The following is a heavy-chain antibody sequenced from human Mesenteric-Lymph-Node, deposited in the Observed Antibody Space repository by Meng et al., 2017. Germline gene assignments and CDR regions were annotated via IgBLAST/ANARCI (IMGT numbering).Heavy chain of an antibody. J-gene: IGHJ3*01. D-gene: IGHD6-13*01. CDR1: GGSFSGFQ. V-gene: IGHV4-34*01. Sequence: GSLRLSCAVYGGSFSGFQWSWIRRPPGKGLDWIGEISHSGRTNYNPSLTSRVTISVDTSKNQFSLKLSSVTAADTAVYFCARGSPVTAAGAVYDTFDFWGQGTMVTVSS. CDR2: ISHSGRT. CDR3: ARGSPVTAAGAVYDTFDF.